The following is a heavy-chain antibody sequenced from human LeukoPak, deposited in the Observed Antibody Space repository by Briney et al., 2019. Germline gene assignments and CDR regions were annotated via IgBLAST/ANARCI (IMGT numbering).Heavy chain of an antibody. D-gene: IGHD3-16*02. V-gene: IGHV1-69*01. CDR3: ARGPQVDHDYVWGSYRYDY. J-gene: IGHJ4*02. CDR1: GGTFSSYA. CDR2: IIPIFGTA. Sequence: GASVKVSCKASGGTFSSYAISWVRQAPGQGLEWMGGIIPIFGTANYAQKFQGRVTITADESTSTAYMELSSLRSEDTAVYYCARGPQVDHDYVWGSYRYDYWGQGTLVTVSS.